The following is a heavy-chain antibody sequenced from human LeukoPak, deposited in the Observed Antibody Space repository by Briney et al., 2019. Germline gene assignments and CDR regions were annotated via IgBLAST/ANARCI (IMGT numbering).Heavy chain of an antibody. Sequence: GGSLRLSCAASGFTFSSYGMHWVRQAPGKGLEWVAFIRYDGSNKYYADSVKGRFTISRDNSKNTLYPQMNSPRPEDTAVYYCAKDRYSSSRYGGLFDYWGQGTLVTVSS. CDR3: AKDRYSSSRYGGLFDY. J-gene: IGHJ4*02. D-gene: IGHD6-13*01. CDR1: GFTFSSYG. V-gene: IGHV3-30*02. CDR2: IRYDGSNK.